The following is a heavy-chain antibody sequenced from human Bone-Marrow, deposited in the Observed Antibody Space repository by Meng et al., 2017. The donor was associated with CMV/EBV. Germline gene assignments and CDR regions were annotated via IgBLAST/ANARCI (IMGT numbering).Heavy chain of an antibody. J-gene: IGHJ5*02. CDR2: ISAYNGNT. CDR1: FTGYG. D-gene: IGHD2-2*02. CDR3: ARVKKAVVPAAIRVGNWFDP. V-gene: IGHV1-18*01. Sequence: FTGYGSSWVRQAPGQGLGWMGWISAYNGNTNYAQKLQGRVTMTTDTSTSTAYMELRSLRSDDTAVYYCARVKKAVVPAAIRVGNWFDPWGQGTLVTVSS.